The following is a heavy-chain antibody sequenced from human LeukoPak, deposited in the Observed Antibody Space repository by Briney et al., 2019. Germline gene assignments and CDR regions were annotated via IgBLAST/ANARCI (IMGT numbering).Heavy chain of an antibody. CDR3: ARTPWKGVVIVPNWFDP. J-gene: IGHJ5*02. D-gene: IGHD3-3*01. V-gene: IGHV4-59*01. Sequence: SETLSLTCTVSGGSISSYYWSWIRQPPGKGLEWIGYIYYSGSTNYNPSLTSRVTISVDTSKNQFSLKLSSVTAADTAVYYCARTPWKGVVIVPNWFDPWGQGTLVTVSS. CDR2: IYYSGST. CDR1: GGSISSYY.